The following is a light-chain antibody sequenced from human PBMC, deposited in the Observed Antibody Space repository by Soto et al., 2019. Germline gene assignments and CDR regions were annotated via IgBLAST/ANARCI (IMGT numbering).Light chain of an antibody. CDR3: AAWDDSLNGYV. V-gene: IGLV1-40*01. CDR2: SNN. Sequence: QSVLTQPPSVSGAPGQRVTISCTGCSANIGTGYGVHWYQQLPGTAPKLLIYSNNNRPSGVPDRFSGSKSGTSASLAISGLQSEDEADYYCAAWDDSLNGYVFGTGTKVTVL. J-gene: IGLJ1*01. CDR1: SANIGTGYG.